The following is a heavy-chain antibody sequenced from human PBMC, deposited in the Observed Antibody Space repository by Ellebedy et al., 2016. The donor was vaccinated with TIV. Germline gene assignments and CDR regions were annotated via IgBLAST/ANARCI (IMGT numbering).Heavy chain of an antibody. J-gene: IGHJ4*02. D-gene: IGHD5-18*01. CDR3: AACSNDDTPSGYAGYSYFVFDY. CDR1: GDSISRGSVY. V-gene: IGHV4-31*03. CDR2: IYDGWTT. Sequence: SETLSLTXTVSGDSISRGSVYWSWIRQHPGKGLEWIGSIYDGWTTYDNPSLKGRTTMSVDTSRNQFSLRLTSVSAADTAVYYCAACSNDDTPSGYAGYSYFVFDYWGPGTLVTVSS.